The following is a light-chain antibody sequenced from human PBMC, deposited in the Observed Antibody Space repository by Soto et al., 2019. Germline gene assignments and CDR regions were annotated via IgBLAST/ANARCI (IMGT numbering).Light chain of an antibody. CDR1: SSDVGGYNY. V-gene: IGLV2-11*01. CDR3: CSYAGTYSFV. CDR2: DVS. Sequence: QSVLTQPRSVSGSPGQSVTISCTGTSSDVGGYNYVSWYQHQQGKAPKLMINDVSERPSGVPDRFSGSTFGNTASLTISGLQAEDEADYYCCSYAGTYSFVFGTGTKVTVL. J-gene: IGLJ1*01.